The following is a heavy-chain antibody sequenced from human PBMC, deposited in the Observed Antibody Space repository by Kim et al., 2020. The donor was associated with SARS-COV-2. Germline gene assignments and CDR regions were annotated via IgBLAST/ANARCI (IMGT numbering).Heavy chain of an antibody. Sequence: SSSSYTNYADSVKGRFTSSRDNAKNSLYLQMNSLRAEDTAVYYCARGLDPWGQGTLVTVSS. J-gene: IGHJ5*02. CDR3: ARGLDP. V-gene: IGHV3-11*06. CDR2: SSSSYT.